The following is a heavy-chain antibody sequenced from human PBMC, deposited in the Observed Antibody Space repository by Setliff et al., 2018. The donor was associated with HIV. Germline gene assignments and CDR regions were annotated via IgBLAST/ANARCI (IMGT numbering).Heavy chain of an antibody. V-gene: IGHV3-30*02. D-gene: IGHD5-12*01. CDR3: ARISVASRYNSDMDV. Sequence: GGSLRLSCEASGFIFSTYGMHWARQAPGKGLEWVAFIRSDETNKYYSDSVKGRFTISRDTSKNTLFLQINSLRPEDTAVYYCARISVASRYNSDMDVWGKGTTVTVSS. J-gene: IGHJ6*03. CDR1: GFIFSTYG. CDR2: IRSDETNK.